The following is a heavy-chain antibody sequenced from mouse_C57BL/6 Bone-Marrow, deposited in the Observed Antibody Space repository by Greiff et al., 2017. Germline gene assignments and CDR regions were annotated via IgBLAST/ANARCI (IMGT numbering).Heavy chain of an antibody. J-gene: IGHJ2*01. Sequence: EVKLVESGGGLVKPGGSLKLSCAASGFTFSDYGMHWVRQAPEKGLEWVAYISSGSSTIYYADTVKGRFTISRDNAKNTPFLQMPSLRSEDTAMFYCARNYYQGYWGQGTTLTVSS. V-gene: IGHV5-17*01. D-gene: IGHD1-1*01. CDR3: ARNYYQGY. CDR2: ISSGSSTI. CDR1: GFTFSDYG.